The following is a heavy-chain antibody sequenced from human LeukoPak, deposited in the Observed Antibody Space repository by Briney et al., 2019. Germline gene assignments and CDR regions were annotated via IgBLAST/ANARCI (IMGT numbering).Heavy chain of an antibody. D-gene: IGHD1-26*01. V-gene: IGHV1-8*01. CDR2: MNSYTGNT. Sequence: GAAVKVSCKASGYTFTSHDINWVRQAAGQGLEWMGWMNSYTGNTGYSQKFQGRVTMTRDTSISTAYMELRSLTSEDTAAYYCARGSGSGGRDWFHPWGQETLVTVSS. CDR3: ARGSGSGGRDWFHP. CDR1: GYTFTSHD. J-gene: IGHJ5*02.